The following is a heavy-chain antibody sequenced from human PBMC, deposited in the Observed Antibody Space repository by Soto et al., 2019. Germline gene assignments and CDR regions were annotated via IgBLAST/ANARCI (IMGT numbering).Heavy chain of an antibody. J-gene: IGHJ4*02. CDR2: INHAYGNT. Sequence: QVQLVQSGAEEKKPGASVRVSCTASGYTFSSNAIHWVRQAPGQRLEWMGWINHAYGNTKYSQKLQGRLTITRDTSASTADMELSSLKSEDTAVYYCARIVYDSSGYNRYFDYWGQGTLVTFSS. V-gene: IGHV1-3*05. CDR3: ARIVYDSSGYNRYFDY. D-gene: IGHD3-22*01. CDR1: GYTFSSNA.